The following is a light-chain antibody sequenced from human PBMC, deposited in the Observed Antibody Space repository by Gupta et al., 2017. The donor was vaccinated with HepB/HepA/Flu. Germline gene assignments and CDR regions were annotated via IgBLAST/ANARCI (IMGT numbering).Light chain of an antibody. CDR1: SSDSGGDIY. CDR2: DVS. V-gene: IGLV2-14*03. CDR3: SSYTSSKSWV. Sequence: QSALTQPASVSGSFGQWITLSCTGTSSDSGGDIYVSWYQHHPGKVPKLMIYDVSERPSGVSSRFSGSKYGNTASLTIAGLQAEDEADYYCSSYTSSKSWVFGGGTKLTVL. J-gene: IGLJ3*02.